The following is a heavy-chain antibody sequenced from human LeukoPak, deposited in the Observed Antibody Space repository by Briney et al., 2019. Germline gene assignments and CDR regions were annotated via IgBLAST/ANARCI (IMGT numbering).Heavy chain of an antibody. CDR2: IYQSGST. CDR3: ARSGSYFSFDI. J-gene: IGHJ3*02. CDR1: GGPIGGGGYS. D-gene: IGHD1-26*01. Sequence: SETLSLTCAVSGGPIGGGGYSWSWIRQSPGKGLEWIGYIYQSGSTYYNPSLKSRVTISVGRSKNQFSLKLSSLTAADTAVYYCARSGSYFSFDIWGQGTMVTVSS. V-gene: IGHV4-30-2*06.